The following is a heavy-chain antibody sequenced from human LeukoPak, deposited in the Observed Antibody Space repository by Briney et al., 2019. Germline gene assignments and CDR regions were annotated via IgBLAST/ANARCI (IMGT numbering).Heavy chain of an antibody. J-gene: IGHJ3*02. CDR3: ARDVRGQLDDAFDI. CDR1: GFTFNTYT. CDR2: ISSSSSYI. V-gene: IGHV3-21*01. D-gene: IGHD3-10*02. Sequence: GGSLRLSCAASGFTFNTYTMNWVRQAPGKGLEWVSSISSSSSYIYYADSVKGRFTISRDNAKNSLYLQMNSLRAEDTAVYYCARDVRGQLDDAFDIWGQGTMVTVSS.